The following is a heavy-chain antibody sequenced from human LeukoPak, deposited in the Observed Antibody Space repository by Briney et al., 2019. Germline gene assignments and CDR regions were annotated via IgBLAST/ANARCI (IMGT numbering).Heavy chain of an antibody. V-gene: IGHV3-21*01. CDR2: ISDGSRDT. CDR3: TTRLRNHFDY. Sequence: GGSLRLSCAASGFTFSSYSMNWVRQAPGKGLEWVSTISDGSRDTHYAGSVKGRFTISRDDSQNIVYLQMDSLTAEDAALYYCTTRLRNHFDYWGQGTQVTVSS. CDR1: GFTFSSYS. J-gene: IGHJ4*02. D-gene: IGHD5-12*01.